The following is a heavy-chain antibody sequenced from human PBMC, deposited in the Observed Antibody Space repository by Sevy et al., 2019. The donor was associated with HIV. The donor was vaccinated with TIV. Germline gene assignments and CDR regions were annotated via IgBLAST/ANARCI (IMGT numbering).Heavy chain of an antibody. V-gene: IGHV3-33*01. CDR3: ARDNLLPIMVSMVRGALSFYFDY. D-gene: IGHD3-10*01. CDR1: GFNFNNYG. J-gene: IGHJ4*02. CDR2: TWYDGINR. Sequence: GGSLRLSCAASGFNFNNYGMHWVRQAPGKGLEWVAVTWYDGINRFYGYSVKGRFTISRDNSKNTLYLQMDSLRVEDTAVYYCARDNLLPIMVSMVRGALSFYFDYWGQGTLVTVSS.